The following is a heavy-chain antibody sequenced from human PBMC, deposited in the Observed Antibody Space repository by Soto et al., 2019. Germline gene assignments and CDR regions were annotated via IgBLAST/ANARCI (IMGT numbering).Heavy chain of an antibody. V-gene: IGHV3-33*06. CDR3: AKDRGGGAVVPDY. CDR1: GFSFTTYG. Sequence: QVQLVESGGGVVQPGRSLRLSCAASGFSFTTYGMHWVRQAPGEGLEWVAVIWYDGTNKYYADSVKGRFTISRDTSKKPLYLQMKSLRAEEPAVFYCAKDRGGGAVVPDYWGQGTLVTVSS. J-gene: IGHJ4*02. CDR2: IWYDGTNK. D-gene: IGHD2-21*01.